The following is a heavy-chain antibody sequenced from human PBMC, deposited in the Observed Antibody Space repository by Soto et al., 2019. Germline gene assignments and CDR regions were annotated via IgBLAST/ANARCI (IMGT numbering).Heavy chain of an antibody. J-gene: IGHJ2*01. CDR2: ISGSGGST. V-gene: IGHV3-23*01. Sequence: EVQLLESGGGLVQPGGSLRLSCAASGFTFSSYAMSWVRQAPGKGLEWVSAISGSGGSTYYADSVKGRFTISRDNSKNTPYLQKNSLRAEDTAVYYCAKDPSDLHWYFDLWGRGTLVTVSS. CDR1: GFTFSSYA. CDR3: AKDPSDLHWYFDL.